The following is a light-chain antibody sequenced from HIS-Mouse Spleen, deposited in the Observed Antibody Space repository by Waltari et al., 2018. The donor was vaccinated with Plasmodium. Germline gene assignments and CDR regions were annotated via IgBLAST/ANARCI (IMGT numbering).Light chain of an antibody. Sequence: DIVMTQSPDSLAVSLGERATINCKSSQSVLYSSNNKNYIPWYQQKPGQPPKLLIYWASTRESGVPDRFSGSGSGTDFTLTISSLQAEDVAVYYCQQYYSTPLTFGGGTKVEIK. J-gene: IGKJ4*01. CDR2: WAS. CDR3: QQYYSTPLT. CDR1: QSVLYSSNNKNY. V-gene: IGKV4-1*01.